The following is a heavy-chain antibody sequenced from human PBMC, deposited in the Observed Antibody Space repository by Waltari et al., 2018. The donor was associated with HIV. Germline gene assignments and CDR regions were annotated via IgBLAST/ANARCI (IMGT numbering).Heavy chain of an antibody. V-gene: IGHV3-30*03. J-gene: IGHJ4*02. CDR2: ISHDGSKK. Sequence: QVQLVESGGGVVRPGRSLRLPGAASGFICSDFAMHGVRQAPGKGVEWVAIISHDGSKKSYADSVKGRFTISRDNSKNTLFLQMNSLTTEDTAVYYCARDSYDSGTYGLIDYWGQGTLVTVSS. CDR1: GFICSDFA. D-gene: IGHD3-10*01. CDR3: ARDSYDSGTYGLIDY.